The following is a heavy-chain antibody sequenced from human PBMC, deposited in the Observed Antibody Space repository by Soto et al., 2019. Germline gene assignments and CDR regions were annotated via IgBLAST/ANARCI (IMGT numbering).Heavy chain of an antibody. CDR1: GYTFITYG. D-gene: IGHD4-17*01. J-gene: IGHJ4*02. CDR2: INPYSGNT. Sequence: GPGVRKPGASVKLSCKTSGYTFITYGLTWVRQAPGEGLEWMGWINPYSGNTDFAEKFQDRITVTTDTSTDTAYMELEDLDSDDTAVYYCAKNAVSGDYASHLDYWGQGTLVAVST. V-gene: IGHV1-18*01. CDR3: AKNAVSGDYASHLDY.